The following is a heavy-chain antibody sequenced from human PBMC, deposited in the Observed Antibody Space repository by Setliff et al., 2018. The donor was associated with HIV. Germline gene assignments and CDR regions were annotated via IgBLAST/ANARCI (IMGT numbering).Heavy chain of an antibody. CDR1: AYSISSGYY. CDR3: ARQWRDQYNSGVSTGYFQH. Sequence: PSETLSLTCAVSAYSISSGYYWGWIRQPPGKGLEWIGSIYHSGSTYYNPSLMSRVTISVDTSKNQFSLKLRSVTAADTAVYYCARQWRDQYNSGVSTGYFQHWGLGTLVTVSS. D-gene: IGHD3-22*01. CDR2: IYHSGST. J-gene: IGHJ1*01. V-gene: IGHV4-38-2*01.